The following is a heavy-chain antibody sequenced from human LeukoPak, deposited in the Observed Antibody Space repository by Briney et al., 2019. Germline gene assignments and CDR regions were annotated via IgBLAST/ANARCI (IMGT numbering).Heavy chain of an antibody. V-gene: IGHV3-74*01. Sequence: PGGSLRLSCAASGFTLSTYWMHWVRQAPGKGLVWVSRINSDGSTTNYADSVKGRFTISRDNAENTLYMRMNSLRPEDTAVYYCARGYYSSSRFDSWGQGTLVTVSS. CDR2: INSDGSTT. D-gene: IGHD6-13*01. J-gene: IGHJ4*02. CDR3: ARGYYSSSRFDS. CDR1: GFTLSTYW.